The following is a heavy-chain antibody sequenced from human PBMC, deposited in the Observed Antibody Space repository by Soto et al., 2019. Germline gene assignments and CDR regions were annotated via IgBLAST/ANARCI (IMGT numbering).Heavy chain of an antibody. V-gene: IGHV1-69*01. CDR2: ISPIFGTT. D-gene: IGHD2-15*01. CDR1: GGTFSSFA. Sequence: QVQVVQSGAEVKKPGASVTVSCKASGGTFSSFAINWVRQGPGQGLEWLGGISPIFGTTNYAQKFQGRVTITVGESTSTAYMELRSLRSEDTAVYYGARGISCCSGGSCHDAYDVWGQGPMVTVSS. J-gene: IGHJ3*01. CDR3: ARGISCCSGGSCHDAYDV.